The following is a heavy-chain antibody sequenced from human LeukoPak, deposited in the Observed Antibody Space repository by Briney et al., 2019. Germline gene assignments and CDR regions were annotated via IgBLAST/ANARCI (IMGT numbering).Heavy chain of an antibody. D-gene: IGHD3-22*01. CDR1: GFTFSSYG. CDR3: AKSYYDSSGYYPFDY. Sequence: GGSLRLSRAASGFTFSSYGMHWVRQAPGKGLEWVAVISYDGSNKYYADSVKGRFTISRDNSKNTLYLQMNSPRAEDTAVYYCAKSYYDSSGYYPFDYWGQGTLVTVSS. CDR2: ISYDGSNK. J-gene: IGHJ4*02. V-gene: IGHV3-30*18.